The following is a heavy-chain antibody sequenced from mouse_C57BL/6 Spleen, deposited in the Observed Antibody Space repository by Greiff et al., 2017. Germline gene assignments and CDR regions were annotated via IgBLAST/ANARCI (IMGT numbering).Heavy chain of an antibody. J-gene: IGHJ1*03. CDR1: GFTFSSYA. D-gene: IGHD1-1*01. CDR2: ISDGGSYT. CDR3: ARDGNYYGSSYDV. Sequence: EVQVVESGGGLVKPGGSLKLSCAASGFTFSSYAMSWVRQTPEKRLEWVATISDGGSYTYYPDNVKGRFTISRDNAKNNLYLQMSHLKSEDTAMYYCARDGNYYGSSYDVWGTGTTVTVSS. V-gene: IGHV5-4*01.